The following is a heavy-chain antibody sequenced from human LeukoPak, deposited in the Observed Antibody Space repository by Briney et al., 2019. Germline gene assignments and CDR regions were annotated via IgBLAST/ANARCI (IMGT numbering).Heavy chain of an antibody. CDR1: GFTFSNAW. V-gene: IGHV3-15*01. J-gene: IGHJ4*02. CDR2: IKSKTDGGTT. CDR3: TTGYDYVWGSYMYYFDY. D-gene: IGHD3-16*01. Sequence: GGSLRLSCAASGFTFSNAWMSWVRQAPGKGLEWVGRIKSKTDGGTTDYAAPVKGRFTIPRDDSKNTLYLQMNSLKTEDTAVYYCTTGYDYVWGSYMYYFDYWGQGTLVTVSS.